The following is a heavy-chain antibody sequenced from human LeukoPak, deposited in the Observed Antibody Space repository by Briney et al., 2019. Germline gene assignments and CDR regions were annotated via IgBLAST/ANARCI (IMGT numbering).Heavy chain of an antibody. CDR3: ARGNSGYDYAFDI. CDR1: GGSFSGYY. CDR2: INHSGST. Sequence: SETLSLTCAVYGGSFSGYYWSWIRQPPGKGLEWIGEINHSGSTNYNPSLKSRVIISVDTSKNQISLKLSSVTAADTAVYYCARGNSGYDYAFDIWGQGTMVSVSS. V-gene: IGHV4-34*01. D-gene: IGHD5-12*01. J-gene: IGHJ3*02.